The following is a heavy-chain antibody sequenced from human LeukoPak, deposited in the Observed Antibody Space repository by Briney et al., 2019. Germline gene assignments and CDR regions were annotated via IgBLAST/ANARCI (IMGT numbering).Heavy chain of an antibody. D-gene: IGHD5-24*01. CDR3: PRLRDGYNTGAFRYYYYGMDL. CDR2: IYPGDSDT. CDR1: GYSFTSYW. V-gene: IGHV5-51*01. Sequence: GESLKISCKGSGYSFTSYWIGWVRQMLGKGLGWMGIIYPGDSDTRHSPSFQGQITISADKPISTPYLPWRSLKSTLTAMYYCPRLRDGYNTGAFRYYYYGMDLWGQGTTVTVSS. J-gene: IGHJ6*02.